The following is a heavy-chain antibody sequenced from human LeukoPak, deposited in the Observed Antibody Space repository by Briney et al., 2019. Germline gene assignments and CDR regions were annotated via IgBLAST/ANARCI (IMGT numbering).Heavy chain of an antibody. V-gene: IGHV4-59*01. Sequence: SETLSLTCTVSGGSISSYYWSWIRQPPGKGLEWIGYIHDSGSTNYNPSLKSRVTISVDTSKNQFSLKLSSVTAADTAVYYCARVGGTNYYYYGMDVWGQGTTVTVSS. D-gene: IGHD1-1*01. CDR2: IHDSGST. CDR1: GGSISSYY. J-gene: IGHJ6*02. CDR3: ARVGGTNYYYYGMDV.